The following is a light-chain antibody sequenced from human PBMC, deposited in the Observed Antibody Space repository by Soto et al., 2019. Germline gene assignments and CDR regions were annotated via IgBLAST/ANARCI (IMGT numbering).Light chain of an antibody. V-gene: IGKV1-5*03. Sequence: DIQMTQSPSTLSGSVGARVTITCRASQTISSWLAWYQQKPGKAPKLLLYKASTLKSGVPSRFSGSGSGTEFTLNISSLQPDDFATYYCQHYNSYSEAFGQGTKVELK. J-gene: IGKJ1*01. CDR3: QHYNSYSEA. CDR2: KAS. CDR1: QTISSW.